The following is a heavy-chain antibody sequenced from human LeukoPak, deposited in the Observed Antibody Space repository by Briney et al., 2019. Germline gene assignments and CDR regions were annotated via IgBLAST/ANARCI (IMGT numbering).Heavy chain of an antibody. CDR2: ISSNGDTT. J-gene: IGHJ4*02. D-gene: IGHD3-9*01. V-gene: IGHV3-64*04. CDR3: AKDLLGGYYDILTGYYDYFDY. Sequence: PGGSLRLSCAASGFIFSNYAMHWVRQAPGKGLEFVSSISSNGDTTYYADSVKGRFTISRDNSKNTLYLQMNSLRAEDTAVYYCAKDLLGGYYDILTGYYDYFDYWGQGTLVTVSS. CDR1: GFIFSNYA.